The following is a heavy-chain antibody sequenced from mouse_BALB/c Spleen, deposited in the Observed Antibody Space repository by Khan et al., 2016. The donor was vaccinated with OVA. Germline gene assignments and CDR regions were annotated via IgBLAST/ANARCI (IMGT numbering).Heavy chain of an antibody. CDR3: ARWPRGY. J-gene: IGHJ2*01. CDR2: IDPANGNT. V-gene: IGHV14-3*02. Sequence: VQLQQSGAELVKPGASVKLYCTASGFNIKDTYMHWVKQRPEQGLEWIGRIDPANGNTEYDPKFQAKATITADTSSNTAYLQLSSLTSEDTAVYYCARWPRGYWGQGTTLTVSS. CDR1: GFNIKDTY.